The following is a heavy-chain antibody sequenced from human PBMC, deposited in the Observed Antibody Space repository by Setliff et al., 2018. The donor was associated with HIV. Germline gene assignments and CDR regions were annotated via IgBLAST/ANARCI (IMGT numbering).Heavy chain of an antibody. D-gene: IGHD3-16*01. Sequence: GGSLRLSCVASGSTFSTLWMSWVRQAPGKGLEWVGLIKSKPDGETTDYAAPVKGRFTISRDDSKNTPYLQMSNLKTDDTAVYYCSTDIPYTGGGTFHIWGQGTMVTVSS. CDR1: GSTFSTLW. J-gene: IGHJ3*02. CDR3: STDIPYTGGGTFHI. CDR2: IKSKPDGETT. V-gene: IGHV3-15*01.